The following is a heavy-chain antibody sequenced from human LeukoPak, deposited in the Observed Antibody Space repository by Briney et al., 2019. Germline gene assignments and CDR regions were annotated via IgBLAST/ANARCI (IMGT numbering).Heavy chain of an antibody. J-gene: IGHJ5*02. CDR3: TGGKVVVPAATPERASTNWFDP. V-gene: IGHV1-69*05. D-gene: IGHD2-2*02. Sequence: VASVKVSCKASGYIFNRYAISWVRQAPGQGLEWMGGIIPIFGTANYAQKFQGRVTITTDESTSTAYMELSSLRSEDTAVYYCTGGKVVVPAATPERASTNWFDPWGQGTLVTVSS. CDR2: IIPIFGTA. CDR1: GYIFNRYA.